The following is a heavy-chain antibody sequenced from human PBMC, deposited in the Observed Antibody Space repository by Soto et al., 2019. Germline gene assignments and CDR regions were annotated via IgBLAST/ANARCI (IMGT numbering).Heavy chain of an antibody. CDR3: AKDPQRGPSQVVIGVGYFEL. J-gene: IGHJ2*01. CDR2: ISYDGSNK. Sequence: QVQLVESGGGVVQPGRSLRLSCAASGFTFSSYGMHWVRQAPGKGLEWVAVISYDGSNKYYADSVKGRFTISRDNSKNPLYLQMTSLRAEDTAVYYCAKDPQRGPSQVVIGVGYFELWGRVTLVTVSS. V-gene: IGHV3-30*18. CDR1: GFTFSSYG. D-gene: IGHD2-21*01.